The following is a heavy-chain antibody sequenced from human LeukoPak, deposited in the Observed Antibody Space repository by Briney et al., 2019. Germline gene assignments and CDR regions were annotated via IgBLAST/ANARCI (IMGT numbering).Heavy chain of an antibody. D-gene: IGHD3-3*01. V-gene: IGHV3-33*01. J-gene: IGHJ6*02. CDR1: GFTFSSYG. CDR2: IWYDGSNK. Sequence: GGSLRLSCAASGFTFSSYGMHWVRQAPGKGLEWVAVIWYDGSNKYYADSVKGRFTISRDNSKNSLYLQMNSLRAEDTAVYYCARDGGRGNYDFWSGYYYYYYGMDVWGQGTTVTVSS. CDR3: ARDGGRGNYDFWSGYYYYYYGMDV.